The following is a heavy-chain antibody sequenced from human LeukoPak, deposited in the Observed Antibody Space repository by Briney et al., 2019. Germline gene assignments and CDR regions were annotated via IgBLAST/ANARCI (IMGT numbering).Heavy chain of an antibody. Sequence: SETLSLTCTVSGGSISSGGYYWSWIRQHPGKGLEWIGYIYYSGSTYYNPSLKGRVTISVDTSKNQFSLKLSSVTAADTAVYYCARGATTYYYDSSGYSDAFDIWGQGTMVTVSS. D-gene: IGHD3-22*01. CDR3: ARGATTYYYDSSGYSDAFDI. CDR1: GGSISSGGYY. V-gene: IGHV4-31*03. CDR2: IYYSGST. J-gene: IGHJ3*02.